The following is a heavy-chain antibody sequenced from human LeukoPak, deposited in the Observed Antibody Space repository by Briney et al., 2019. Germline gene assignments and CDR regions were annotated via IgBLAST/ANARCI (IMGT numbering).Heavy chain of an antibody. CDR1: GFTFSSYD. D-gene: IGHD4-23*01. J-gene: IGHJ5*02. V-gene: IGHV3-23*01. CDR3: ANARWGGSRWFDP. CDR2: ISGSGSET. Sequence: PGGSLRLSCTASGFTFSSYDMSWVRQAPGKGLEWVSLISGSGSETFYADSVKGRFTISRDNFKNTLYLQMNSLRAEDTAVYYCANARWGGSRWFDPWGQGGMVTVSS.